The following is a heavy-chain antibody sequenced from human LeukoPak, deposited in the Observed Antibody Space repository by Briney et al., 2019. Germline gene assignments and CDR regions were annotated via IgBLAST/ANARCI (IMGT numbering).Heavy chain of an antibody. J-gene: IGHJ5*02. CDR1: GFTFSSYA. CDR2: ISSNGGST. D-gene: IGHD6-19*01. Sequence: GGSLRLSCSASGFTFSSYAMHWVRQAPGKGLEYVSAISSNGGSTYYADSVKGRFTISRDNSKSTLYLQMSSLRAEDTAVYYCVKGSGHQYYWFDPWGQGTLVTVSS. CDR3: VKGSGHQYYWFDP. V-gene: IGHV3-64D*06.